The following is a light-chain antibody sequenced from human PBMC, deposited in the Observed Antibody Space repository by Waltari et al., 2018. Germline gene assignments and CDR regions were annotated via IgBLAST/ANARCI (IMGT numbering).Light chain of an antibody. J-gene: IGLJ3*02. CDR1: SSDAGGSNP. V-gene: IGLV2-11*01. CDR3: CSFAGSYTWV. CDR2: DVT. Sequence: QSALTQPRSVSGSPGQSVTISCTGTSSDAGGSNPATWYPQHPGKAPKLIFYDVTERPSGVPDRFSGSKSGNTASLTISGLQPEDEADYYCCSFAGSYTWVFGGGTKVTVL.